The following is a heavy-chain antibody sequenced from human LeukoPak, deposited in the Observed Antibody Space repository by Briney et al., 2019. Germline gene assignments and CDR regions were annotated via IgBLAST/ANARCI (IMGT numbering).Heavy chain of an antibody. Sequence: GGSLRLSCAASGFTFRTSSMNWVRQAPGKGLEWVSYISGSSSTIHYADSVKGRFTISRDNSKNTLYLQMSSLRAEDTAVYYCAKDSGWYYFDYWGQGTLVTVSS. J-gene: IGHJ4*02. D-gene: IGHD6-19*01. CDR1: GFTFRTSS. CDR2: ISGSSSTI. CDR3: AKDSGWYYFDY. V-gene: IGHV3-48*01.